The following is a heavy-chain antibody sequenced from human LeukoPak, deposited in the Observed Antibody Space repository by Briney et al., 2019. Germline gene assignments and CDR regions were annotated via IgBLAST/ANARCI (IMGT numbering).Heavy chain of an antibody. D-gene: IGHD5-18*01. V-gene: IGHV4-59*08. Sequence: SQTLSLTCTVSGGSISSYYWSWIRQPPGKGLEWIGHIYYSGNTNYNPSLKSRVTISVDTSKNQFSLKLSSVTAADTAVYYCANWSGYGQLYWGQGTLVTVSS. CDR3: ANWSGYGQLY. J-gene: IGHJ4*02. CDR2: IYYSGNT. CDR1: GGSISSYY.